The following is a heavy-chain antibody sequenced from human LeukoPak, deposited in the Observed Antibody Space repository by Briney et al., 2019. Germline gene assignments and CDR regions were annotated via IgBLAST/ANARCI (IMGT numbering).Heavy chain of an antibody. V-gene: IGHV1-69*05. J-gene: IGHJ4*02. CDR3: ARGRGAAAPQGDY. CDR1: GGTFSSYA. CDR2: IIPIFGTA. D-gene: IGHD6-13*01. Sequence: ASVKVSCKASGGTFSSYAISWVRQAPGQGLEWMGGIIPIFGTANYAQKFQGRVTITTDESTSTAYMELSSLRSEDTAVYYCARGRGAAAPQGDYWGQGTLVTVSS.